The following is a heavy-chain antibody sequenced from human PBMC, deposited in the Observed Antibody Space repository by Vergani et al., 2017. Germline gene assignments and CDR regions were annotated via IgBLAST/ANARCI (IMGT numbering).Heavy chain of an antibody. J-gene: IGHJ3*01. CDR1: GFTFNSYA. Sequence: QLLESGGGLIQPGGSLRLSCAASGFTFNSYAMTWVRQAPGKGLEWVSGINNNGGSTSYADSVKGRFTISRDNSKNTLYLQMTDLRAEDTATYYCANVCGSTSCPYGGGAFDVWGHGTMVTVSS. CDR2: INNNGGST. CDR3: ANVCGSTSCPYGGGAFDV. V-gene: IGHV3-23*01. D-gene: IGHD2-2*01.